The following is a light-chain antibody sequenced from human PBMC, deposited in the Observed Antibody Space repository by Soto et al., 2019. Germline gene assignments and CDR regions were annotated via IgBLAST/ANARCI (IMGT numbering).Light chain of an antibody. V-gene: IGLV3-21*02. J-gene: IGLJ2*01. Sequence: SYELTQPPSMSVAPGQTATITWGGNNIGSKSVQWYQQKSGQAPVLVVYDDSDRPSGIPERFSGSNSGNTATLTISRVEAEDEADYSCQVWDSGRDHVVFGGGTKVTVL. CDR2: DDS. CDR1: NIGSKS. CDR3: QVWDSGRDHVV.